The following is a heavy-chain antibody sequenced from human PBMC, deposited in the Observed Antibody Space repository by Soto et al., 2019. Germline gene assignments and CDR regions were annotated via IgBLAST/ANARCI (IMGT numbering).Heavy chain of an antibody. Sequence: EVQLLESGGGLVQPGGSLRLSCAASGFTFSNSAMTWVRQAPAKGLEWVSTIRDSDSGGSTFYADSVKGRFTISRDDSKNSLYLQMSSLKAEDTAMYYCAKGRVGIDVDFDYWGQGALVTVSS. J-gene: IGHJ4*02. CDR3: AKGRVGIDVDFDY. D-gene: IGHD2-21*01. CDR2: IRDSDSGGST. V-gene: IGHV3-23*01. CDR1: GFTFSNSA.